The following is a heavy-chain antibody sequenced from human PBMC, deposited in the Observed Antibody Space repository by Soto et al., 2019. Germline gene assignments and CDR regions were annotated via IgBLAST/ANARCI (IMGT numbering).Heavy chain of an antibody. V-gene: IGHV3-30-3*01. Sequence: LRLSCAASGFTFSSYAMHWVRQAPGKGLEWVAVISYDGSNKYYADSVKGRFTISRDNSKNTLYLQMNSLRAEDTAVYYCARDPRGYCSSTSCYTGYYYYGMDVWGQGTTVTVSS. CDR3: ARDPRGYCSSTSCYTGYYYYGMDV. CDR2: ISYDGSNK. CDR1: GFTFSSYA. J-gene: IGHJ6*02. D-gene: IGHD2-2*02.